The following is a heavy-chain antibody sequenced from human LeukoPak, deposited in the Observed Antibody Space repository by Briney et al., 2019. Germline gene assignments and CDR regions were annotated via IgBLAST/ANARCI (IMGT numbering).Heavy chain of an antibody. CDR3: AGGYSPEYFQH. Sequence: PSETLSLTCAVSGGSISSYYWSRIRQPPGKGLEWIGYIYYSGSTNYNPSLKSRVTISVDTSKNQFSLKLSSVTAADTAVYYCAGGYSPEYFQHWGQGTLVTVSS. V-gene: IGHV4-59*01. CDR2: IYYSGST. D-gene: IGHD6-13*01. J-gene: IGHJ1*01. CDR1: GGSISSYY.